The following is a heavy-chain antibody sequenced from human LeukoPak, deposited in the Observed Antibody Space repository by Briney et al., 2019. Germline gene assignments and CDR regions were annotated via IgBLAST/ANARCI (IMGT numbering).Heavy chain of an antibody. CDR3: ARESRRRFLEWLHWFDP. J-gene: IGHJ5*02. V-gene: IGHV4-4*07. D-gene: IGHD3-3*01. Sequence: PSETLSLTCTVPGGSISSYYWSWIRQPAGKGLEWIGRIYTSGSTNYNPSLKSRVTMSVDTSKNQFSLKLSSVTAADTAVYYCARESRRRFLEWLHWFDPWGQGTLVTVSS. CDR2: IYTSGST. CDR1: GGSISSYY.